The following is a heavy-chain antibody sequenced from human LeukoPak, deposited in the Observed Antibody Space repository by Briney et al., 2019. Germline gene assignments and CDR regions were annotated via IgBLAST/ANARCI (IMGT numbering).Heavy chain of an antibody. V-gene: IGHV3-11*01. CDR2: ISSSGSTI. CDR1: GFTFSDYY. J-gene: IGHJ6*02. Sequence: PGGSLRFSCAASGFTFSDYYMSWIRQAPGKGLEWVSYISSSGSTIYYADSVKGRFTISRDNAKNSLYLQMNSLRAEDTAVYYCARDHPLNYDFWSGYPLHYYYGMDVWGQGTTVTVSS. CDR3: ARDHPLNYDFWSGYPLHYYYGMDV. D-gene: IGHD3-3*01.